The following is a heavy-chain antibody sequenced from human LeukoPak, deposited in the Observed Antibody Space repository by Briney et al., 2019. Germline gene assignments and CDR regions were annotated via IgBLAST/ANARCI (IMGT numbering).Heavy chain of an antibody. D-gene: IGHD6-25*01. CDR1: GGSFSGYY. J-gene: IGHJ4*02. Sequence: SETLSLTCAVYGGSFSGYYWSWIRQPPGKGLEWIGEINHSGSTNYNPSLKSRVTISVDTSKNQFSLKLSSVTAADTVVYYCARAEEIAARHRTTYYFDYWGQGTLVTVSS. CDR3: ARAEEIAARHRTTYYFDY. CDR2: INHSGST. V-gene: IGHV4-34*01.